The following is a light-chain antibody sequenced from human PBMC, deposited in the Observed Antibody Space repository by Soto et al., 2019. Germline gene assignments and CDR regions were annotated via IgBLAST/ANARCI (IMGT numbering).Light chain of an antibody. CDR3: AVWDDSLNAWV. CDR1: SSDVGDSDY. V-gene: IGLV2-14*01. Sequence: QSVLTQPASVSGSPGQSITISCTGTSSDVGDSDYVSWYQQPPGKAPKLIISEVNNRPSGVPDRFSASKSGTSAFLAISGLQSEDEADYDCAVWDDSLNAWVFGGGTKLTVL. J-gene: IGLJ3*02. CDR2: EVN.